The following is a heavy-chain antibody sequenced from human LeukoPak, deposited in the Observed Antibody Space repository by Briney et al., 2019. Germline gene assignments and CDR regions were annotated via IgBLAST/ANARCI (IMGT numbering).Heavy chain of an antibody. CDR2: ISSSSSYI. CDR1: GFTFSSYS. D-gene: IGHD3-10*01. Sequence: KAGGSLRLSCAASGFTFSSYSMSWVRQAPGKGLEWVSSISSSSSYIYYADSVKGRFTISRDNAKNSLYLQMNSLRAEDTAVNYCARGALVWFGESKYYYYGMDVWGQGTTVTVSS. J-gene: IGHJ6*02. V-gene: IGHV3-21*01. CDR3: ARGALVWFGESKYYYYGMDV.